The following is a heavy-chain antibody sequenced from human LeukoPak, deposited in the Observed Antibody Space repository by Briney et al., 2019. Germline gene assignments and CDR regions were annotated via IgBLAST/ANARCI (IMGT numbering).Heavy chain of an antibody. CDR2: IYHSGST. J-gene: IGHJ4*02. D-gene: IGHD6-13*01. V-gene: IGHV4-38-2*02. CDR1: GYSISSGYY. CDR3: ARQEAAGTLGY. Sequence: PSETLSLTCTVSGYSISSGYYWGWIRQPPGKGLEWIGSIYHSGSTYYNPSLKSRVTISVDTSKNQFSLKLSSVTAADTAVYYCARQEAAGTLGYWGQGTLVTVPS.